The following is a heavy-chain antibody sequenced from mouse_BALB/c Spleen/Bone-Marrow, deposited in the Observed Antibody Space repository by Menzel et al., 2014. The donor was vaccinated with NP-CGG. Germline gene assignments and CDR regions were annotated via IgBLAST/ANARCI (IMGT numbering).Heavy chain of an antibody. Sequence: EVMLVESGGGLVQPGGSLRLSCATSGFTFTDYYMSWVRQPPGKALEWLGFIRNKANGYTTDYSASVKGRFTISRDNSQSILYLQMNTLRAEDSATYYCARDENYDIYWYFDVWGAGTTVTVSS. CDR2: IRNKANGYTT. CDR1: GFTFTDYY. J-gene: IGHJ1*01. D-gene: IGHD1-1*01. CDR3: ARDENYDIYWYFDV. V-gene: IGHV7-3*02.